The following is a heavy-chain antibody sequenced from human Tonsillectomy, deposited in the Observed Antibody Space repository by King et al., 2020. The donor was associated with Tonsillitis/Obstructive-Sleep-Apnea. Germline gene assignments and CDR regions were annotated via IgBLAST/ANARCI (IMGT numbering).Heavy chain of an antibody. J-gene: IGHJ4*02. V-gene: IGHV3-30*18. Sequence: VQLVESGGGVVQPGRSLRLSCVVSGFTFSSYGMHWVRQAPGKGLEWVAVISYDVSNKYYADSVNGRFTISRANSKNTLYLQMNSLRAEDTAVYYCAKGKVYEEGYFFDYWGQGTLVSVSS. CDR1: GFTFSSYG. CDR2: ISYDVSNK. CDR3: AKGKVYEEGYFFDY. D-gene: IGHD2-8*01.